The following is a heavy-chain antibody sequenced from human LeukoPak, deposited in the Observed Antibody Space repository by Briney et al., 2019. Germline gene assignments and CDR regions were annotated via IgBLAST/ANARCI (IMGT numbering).Heavy chain of an antibody. CDR2: IYYSGST. J-gene: IGHJ3*02. CDR3: ARRVVVTALRLDAFDI. D-gene: IGHD2-21*02. CDR1: GGSISSYY. V-gene: IGHV4-59*08. Sequence: PSETLSLTCTVSGGSISSYYWSWIRQPPGKGLEWIGYIYYSGSTNYNPSLKSRVSISVDTSKNQFSLKLSSVTAADTAVYYCARRVVVTALRLDAFDIWGQGTMVTVSS.